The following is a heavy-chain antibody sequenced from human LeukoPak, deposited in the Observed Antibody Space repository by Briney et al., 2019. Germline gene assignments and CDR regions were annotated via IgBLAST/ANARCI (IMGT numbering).Heavy chain of an antibody. V-gene: IGHV4-4*07. Sequence: SETLSLTCTVSGGSISSYYWSWIRQPAGKGLEWIGRIYTSGSTNYNPSLKSRVTMSVDTSKNQFSLKLSSVTAADTAVYYCARERDYGGNSFYYYGMDVWGQGTTVTVSS. D-gene: IGHD4-23*01. CDR3: ARERDYGGNSFYYYGMDV. CDR2: IYTSGST. CDR1: GGSISSYY. J-gene: IGHJ6*02.